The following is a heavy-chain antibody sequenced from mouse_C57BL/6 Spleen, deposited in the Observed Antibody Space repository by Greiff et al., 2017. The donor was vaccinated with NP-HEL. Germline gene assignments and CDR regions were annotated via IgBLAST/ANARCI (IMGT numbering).Heavy chain of an antibody. CDR3: GRGYDRYYFGY. Sequence: DVKLVESGGGLVKPGGSLKLSCAASGFTFSDYGMHWVRQAPEKGLEWVAYISSGSSTNYYADTVKGRFTISRDNAKNTLVLQMTSLGAEDTAMYYCGRGYDRYYFGYWGQGTTLTVSS. J-gene: IGHJ2*01. CDR1: GFTFSDYG. V-gene: IGHV5-17*01. CDR2: ISSGSSTN. D-gene: IGHD2-3*01.